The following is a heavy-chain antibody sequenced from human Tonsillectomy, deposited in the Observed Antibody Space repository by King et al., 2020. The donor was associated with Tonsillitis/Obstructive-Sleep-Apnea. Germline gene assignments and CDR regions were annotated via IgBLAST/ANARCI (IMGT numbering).Heavy chain of an antibody. J-gene: IGHJ4*02. CDR3: ARERSSGFDY. CDR1: GFIFSRYW. D-gene: IGHD3-10*01. Sequence: EVQLVEYGGGLVQPGGSLRLSCAASGFIFSRYWMSWVRQAPGKGLEWVANIKQDGSEKYYVDSVKGRITISRDTAKNSLYLQMNSLRAEDTAVYYCARERSSGFDYWGQGTLVTVSS. CDR2: IKQDGSEK. V-gene: IGHV3-7*04.